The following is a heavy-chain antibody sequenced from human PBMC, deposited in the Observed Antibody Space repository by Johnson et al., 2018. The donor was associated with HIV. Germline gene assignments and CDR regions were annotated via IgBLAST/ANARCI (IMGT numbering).Heavy chain of an antibody. CDR3: AREQELIGERAFDI. CDR1: GFTFSSYW. Sequence: VQLVESGGGLVQPGGSLRLSCVASGFTFSSYWMSWVRQAPGKGLVWVSRMNADGKSTTYADSVKGRFTISRDNAKNTLYLQMNSLRAEDTAVYYCAREQELIGERAFDIWGQVTMVTVSS. V-gene: IGHV3-74*01. J-gene: IGHJ3*02. D-gene: IGHD6-13*01. CDR2: MNADGKST.